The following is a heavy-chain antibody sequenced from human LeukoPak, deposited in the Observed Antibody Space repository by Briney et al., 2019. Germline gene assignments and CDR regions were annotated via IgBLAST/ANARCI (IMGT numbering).Heavy chain of an antibody. Sequence: GSVRVSCMASGYTFTSYGISWVRQAPGQGLEWMGWISAYNGNTNYAQTLQGAVTLTTDTSTSTACMGLRSLRSADTAVYYCAREGGGFDYWGQGTLVTVSS. CDR1: GYTFTSYG. CDR3: AREGGGFDY. D-gene: IGHD3-16*01. CDR2: ISAYNGNT. J-gene: IGHJ4*02. V-gene: IGHV1-18*01.